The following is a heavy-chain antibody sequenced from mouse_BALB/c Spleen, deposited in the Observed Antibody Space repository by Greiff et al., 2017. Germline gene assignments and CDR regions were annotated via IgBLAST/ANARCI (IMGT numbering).Heavy chain of an antibody. D-gene: IGHD4-1*01. CDR3: ARLLGAY. Sequence: EVKVVESGGGLVQPGGSRKLSCAASGFTFSDYGMAWVRQAPGKGPEWVAFISNLAYSIYYADTVTGRFTISRENAKNTLYLEMSSLRSEDTAMYYCARLLGAYWGQGTLVTVSA. CDR1: GFTFSDYG. V-gene: IGHV5-15*02. J-gene: IGHJ3*01. CDR2: ISNLAYSI.